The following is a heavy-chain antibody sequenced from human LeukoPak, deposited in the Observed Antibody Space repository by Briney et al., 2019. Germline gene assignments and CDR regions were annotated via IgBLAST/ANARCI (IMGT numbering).Heavy chain of an antibody. CDR2: IYHSGST. CDR3: AVQRVGNAFDI. D-gene: IGHD1-1*01. J-gene: IGHJ3*02. Sequence: SQTLSLTCTVSGGSISSGGYYWSWIRQPPGKGLEWIGYIYHSGSTYYNPSLKSRVTISVDTSKNQFSLKLSSVTAADTAVYYCAVQRVGNAFDIWGQGTMVTVSS. V-gene: IGHV4-30-2*05. CDR1: GGSISSGGYY.